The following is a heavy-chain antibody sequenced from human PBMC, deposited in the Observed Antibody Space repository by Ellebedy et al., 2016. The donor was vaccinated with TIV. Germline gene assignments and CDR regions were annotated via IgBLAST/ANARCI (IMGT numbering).Heavy chain of an antibody. CDR1: GGSINNVAHA. D-gene: IGHD1-14*01. CDR3: ARRGDTTEEPFDL. J-gene: IGHJ4*02. Sequence: SETLSLXCAVSGGSINNVAHAWGWIRQTPGQGLEWIGYFYPSGRTFYNPSLRSRVTISVDRSRNQFSLKLTSVTAADTALYYCARRGDTTEEPFDLWGRGALVTVSS. V-gene: IGHV4-30-2*01. CDR2: FYPSGRT.